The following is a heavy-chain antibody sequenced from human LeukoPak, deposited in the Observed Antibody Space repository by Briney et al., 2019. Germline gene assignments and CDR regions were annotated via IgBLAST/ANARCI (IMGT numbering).Heavy chain of an antibody. D-gene: IGHD3-3*01. Sequence: PGGSLRLSCAASGFTFSNYAMHWVRQAPGKGLEWVSLISFDGSGKYYIDSVKGRFTISRDNSKNTLYLQMNSLRAEDAAVYYCASRFEWLSSFDYWGQGTLVTVSS. V-gene: IGHV3-30*03. CDR2: ISFDGSGK. CDR3: ASRFEWLSSFDY. CDR1: GFTFSNYA. J-gene: IGHJ4*02.